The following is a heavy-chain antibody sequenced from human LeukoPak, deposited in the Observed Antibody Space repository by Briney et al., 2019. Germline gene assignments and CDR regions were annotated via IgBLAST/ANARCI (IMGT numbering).Heavy chain of an antibody. Sequence: GGSLRLSCAASGFTFSSYAMSWVRQAPGKGLEWVSAISGSGGSTYYADSVKGRFTISRDNSKNTLYLQMNSLRAEDTAVYYCARGLSTYDSSGYYYWGQGTLVTVSS. J-gene: IGHJ4*02. CDR2: ISGSGGST. CDR3: ARGLSTYDSSGYYY. V-gene: IGHV3-23*01. CDR1: GFTFSSYA. D-gene: IGHD3-22*01.